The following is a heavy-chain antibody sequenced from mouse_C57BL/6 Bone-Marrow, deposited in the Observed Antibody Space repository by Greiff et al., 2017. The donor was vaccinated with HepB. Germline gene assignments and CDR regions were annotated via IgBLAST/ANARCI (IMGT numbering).Heavy chain of an antibody. Sequence: QVHVKQSGAELARPGASVKLSCKASGYTFTSYGISWVKQRTGQGLEWIGEIYPRSGNTYYNEKFKGKATLTADKSSSTAYMELRSLTSEDSAVYFCARRGIYYYGSRAWFAYWGQGTLVTVSA. J-gene: IGHJ3*01. D-gene: IGHD1-1*01. V-gene: IGHV1-81*01. CDR3: ARRGIYYYGSRAWFAY. CDR2: IYPRSGNT. CDR1: GYTFTSYG.